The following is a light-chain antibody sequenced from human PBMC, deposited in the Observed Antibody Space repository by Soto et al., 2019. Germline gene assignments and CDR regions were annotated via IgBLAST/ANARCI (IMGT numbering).Light chain of an antibody. CDR1: SSDVGGYNY. V-gene: IGLV2-11*01. CDR3: CSYAGSYTVV. CDR2: DVS. J-gene: IGLJ2*01. Sequence: QSVLTQPRSVSGSPGQSVTISCTGTSSDVGGYNYVSWYQQHPGKAPKLKIYDVSKWPSGVPDRFSGSKSGNTASLTISGLQAEDEADYYCCSYAGSYTVVFGGGTKLTVL.